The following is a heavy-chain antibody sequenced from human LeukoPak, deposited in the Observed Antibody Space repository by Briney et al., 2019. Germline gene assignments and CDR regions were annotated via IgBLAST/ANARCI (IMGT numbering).Heavy chain of an antibody. CDR3: ARRKQWLHDAFDI. J-gene: IGHJ3*02. Sequence: SETLSLTCTVSGGSISSYYWSWIRQPPGKGLEWIGYIYYSGSTNYNPSLKSRVTISVDTSKNQFSLKLSSVTAADTAVYYCARRKQWLHDAFDIWGQGTMVTASS. CDR2: IYYSGST. D-gene: IGHD6-19*01. CDR1: GGSISSYY. V-gene: IGHV4-59*08.